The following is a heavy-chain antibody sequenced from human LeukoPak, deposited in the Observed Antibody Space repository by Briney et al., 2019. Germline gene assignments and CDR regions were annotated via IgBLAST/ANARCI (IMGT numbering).Heavy chain of an antibody. J-gene: IGHJ4*02. Sequence: ASVTVSCKASGYSFTSHVISWVRQAPGQGLEWMGWITTYNGNTYYTQNLQGRVTMTTDTSTSTAYMELRSPRSDDTAVYYCARDGVRGVPNDYWGQGTLVTVSS. CDR3: ARDGVRGVPNDY. CDR2: ITTYNGNT. CDR1: GYSFTSHV. D-gene: IGHD3-10*02. V-gene: IGHV1-18*04.